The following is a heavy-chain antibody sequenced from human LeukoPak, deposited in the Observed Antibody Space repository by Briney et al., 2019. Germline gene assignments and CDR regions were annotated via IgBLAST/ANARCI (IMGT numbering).Heavy chain of an antibody. Sequence: ASVKVSCKASGYTFTRYGISWVRQAPGQGLEWMGWISAYNGNTNYGKKFQGRVTMTTDTSTSTAYMELRSLRSEDTAVYYCARADGDYYGSGAFDPWGQGTLVTVSS. V-gene: IGHV1-18*01. CDR1: GYTFTRYG. D-gene: IGHD3-10*01. J-gene: IGHJ5*02. CDR2: ISAYNGNT. CDR3: ARADGDYYGSGAFDP.